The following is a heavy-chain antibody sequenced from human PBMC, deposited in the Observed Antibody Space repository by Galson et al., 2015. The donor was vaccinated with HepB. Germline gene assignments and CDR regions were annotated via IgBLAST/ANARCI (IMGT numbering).Heavy chain of an antibody. CDR2: IYPGDSDT. D-gene: IGHD3-22*01. V-gene: IGHV5-51*01. J-gene: IGHJ3*02. CDR3: ARPGISSGYAFDAFDI. Sequence: QSGAEVKKPGESLKISCKGSGYSFTSYWIGWVRQMPGKGLEWMGIIYPGDSDTRYSPSFQGQVTISADKSISTAYLQWSSLKASDTAMYYCARPGISSGYAFDAFDIWGQGTMVTVSS. CDR1: GYSFTSYW.